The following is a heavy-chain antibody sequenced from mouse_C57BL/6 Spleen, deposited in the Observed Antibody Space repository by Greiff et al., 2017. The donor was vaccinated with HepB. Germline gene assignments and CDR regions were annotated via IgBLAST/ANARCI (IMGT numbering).Heavy chain of an antibody. CDR2: ISSGSSTI. V-gene: IGHV5-17*01. J-gene: IGHJ4*01. D-gene: IGHD1-1*01. Sequence: EVKLMESGGGLVKPGGSLKLSCAASGFTFSDYGMHWVRQAPEKGLEWVAYISSGSSTIYYADTVKGRFTISRDNAKNTLFLQMTSLRSEDTAMYYCVRGDYGSSYAMDYWGQGTSVTVSS. CDR1: GFTFSDYG. CDR3: VRGDYGSSYAMDY.